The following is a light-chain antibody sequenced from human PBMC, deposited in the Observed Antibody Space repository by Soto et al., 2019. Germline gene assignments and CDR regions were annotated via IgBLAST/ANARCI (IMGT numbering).Light chain of an antibody. CDR3: NSYTSSHTLV. V-gene: IGLV2-14*01. J-gene: IGLJ1*01. CDR1: SSDVGGYNY. CDR2: DVT. Sequence: QSALTQPASVSGSPGQSITISCTGTSSDVGGYNYVSWYQQHPGKAPKLMIFDVTNRPSGVSDRFSGSKSDNTASLTISGLQAEDEADYYCNSYTSSHTLVFGSGTKLTVL.